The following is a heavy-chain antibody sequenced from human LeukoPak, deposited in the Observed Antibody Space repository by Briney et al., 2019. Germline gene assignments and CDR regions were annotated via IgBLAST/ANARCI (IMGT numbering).Heavy chain of an antibody. J-gene: IGHJ6*02. CDR2: IYYSGST. Sequence: SETLSLTCAVYGGSFSGYYWSWIRQHPGKGLEWIGYIYYSGSTYYNPSLKSRVTISVDTSKNQFSLKLSSVTAADTAVYYCARDFRAYCSSTSCATYYYYYGMDVWGQGTTVTVSS. CDR1: GGSFSGYY. CDR3: ARDFRAYCSSTSCATYYYYYGMDV. D-gene: IGHD2-2*01. V-gene: IGHV4-31*11.